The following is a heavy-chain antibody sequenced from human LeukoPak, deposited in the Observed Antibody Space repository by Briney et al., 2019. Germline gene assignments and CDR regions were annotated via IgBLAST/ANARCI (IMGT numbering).Heavy chain of an antibody. Sequence: ASVKVSCKASGYTFTNYGISWVRQAPGQGLEWMGWIRAYNGNTNYAQKLQGRVTMTTDTSTSTAYMELRSLRSDDTAVYYCARLGYGGNWNDYWGQGTLVSVSS. D-gene: IGHD1-20*01. V-gene: IGHV1-18*01. CDR1: GYTFTNYG. J-gene: IGHJ4*02. CDR2: IRAYNGNT. CDR3: ARLGYGGNWNDY.